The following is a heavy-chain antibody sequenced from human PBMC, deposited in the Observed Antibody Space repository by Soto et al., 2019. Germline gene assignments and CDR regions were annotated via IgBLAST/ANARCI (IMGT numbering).Heavy chain of an antibody. V-gene: IGHV3-30-3*01. J-gene: IGHJ4*02. Sequence: GASLRPSCAGSGVGFSSYAMHWVRGAPGKGLEWVAVISYDGSNKYYADSVKGRFTISRDNSKNTLYLQMNSLRAEDTAVYYCARGPSSLTRFDYWGQGTLATVSS. CDR2: ISYDGSNK. D-gene: IGHD2-2*01. CDR3: ARGPSSLTRFDY. CDR1: GVGFSSYA.